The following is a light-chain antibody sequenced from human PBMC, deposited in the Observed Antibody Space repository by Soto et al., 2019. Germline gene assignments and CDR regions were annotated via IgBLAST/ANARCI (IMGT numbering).Light chain of an antibody. CDR2: RAS. V-gene: IGKV3-15*01. Sequence: IVITQSPATLSVSPGERGTLSCRASQNIYSNVAWYQQRPGQAPRLLIYRASTRAPGIPARLSGSGSGTEFTLTIRSLQSEDFTVYSCLQYHNLWAFGQGTKVDIK. CDR1: QNIYSN. CDR3: LQYHNLWA. J-gene: IGKJ1*01.